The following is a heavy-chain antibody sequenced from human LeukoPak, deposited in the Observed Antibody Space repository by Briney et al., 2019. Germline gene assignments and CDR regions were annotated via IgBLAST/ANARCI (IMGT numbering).Heavy chain of an antibody. J-gene: IGHJ4*02. CDR2: INSDGSST. D-gene: IGHD4-17*01. CDR1: GFTFSSYW. Sequence: GGSLRLSCGASGFTFSSYWMHWVRQAPGKGLVWVSRINSDGSSTSYADSVKGRFTISRDNAKNTLYLQMNSLRAEDTAVYYCARGSYDYGDYELGYWGQGTLVTVSS. V-gene: IGHV3-74*01. CDR3: ARGSYDYGDYELGY.